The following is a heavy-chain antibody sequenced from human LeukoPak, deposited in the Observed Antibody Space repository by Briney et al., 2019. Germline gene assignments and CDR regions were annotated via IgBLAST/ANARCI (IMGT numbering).Heavy chain of an antibody. J-gene: IGHJ4*02. V-gene: IGHV3-11*01. D-gene: IGHD3-10*01. CDR3: AKYRGFGDSYDS. CDR2: ISSSGNTI. CDR1: GFTFSDYY. Sequence: KPGGPLSLSCAASGFTFSDYYMIWIRQAPGRGLEWVSYISSSGNTIYYADPVKGRFTISRDNSKNTLYLQMNSLRAEDTAVYYCAKYRGFGDSYDSWGQGTLVTVSS.